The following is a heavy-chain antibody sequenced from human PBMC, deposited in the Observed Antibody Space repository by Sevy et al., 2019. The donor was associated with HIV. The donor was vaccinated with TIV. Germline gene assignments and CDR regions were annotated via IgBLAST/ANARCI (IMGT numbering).Heavy chain of an antibody. CDR1: GFMFSDYH. J-gene: IGHJ6*02. CDR2: MGNSGTTI. Sequence: GGSLRLSCAASGFMFSDYHMSWIRQAPGKGLEWISSMGNSGTTIYYAESVKGRFSISRDNAEKSLYLQMNSLRAEDTAVYYCARAWFGEADGMDVWGQGTTVTVSS. D-gene: IGHD3-10*01. V-gene: IGHV3-11*01. CDR3: ARAWFGEADGMDV.